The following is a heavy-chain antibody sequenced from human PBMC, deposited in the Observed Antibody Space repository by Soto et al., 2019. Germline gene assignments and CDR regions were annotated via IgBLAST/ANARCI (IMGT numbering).Heavy chain of an antibody. CDR2: IYYSGST. J-gene: IGHJ5*02. CDR3: AGFSEVAATEINWFDP. Sequence: SETLSLTCTVSGASINSGDYYWSWIRQPPGKGLEWIGYIYYSGSTYYNPSLKSRVTISVDTSKNQFSLKLSSVTAADTAVYYCAGFSEVAATEINWFDPWGQGTLVTVSS. V-gene: IGHV4-30-4*01. D-gene: IGHD2-15*01. CDR1: GASINSGDYY.